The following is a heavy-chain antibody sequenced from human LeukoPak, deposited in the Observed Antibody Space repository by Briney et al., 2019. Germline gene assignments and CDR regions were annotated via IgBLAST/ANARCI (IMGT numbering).Heavy chain of an antibody. Sequence: GGSLRLSCTASAFTFGDYAMSWVRQAPGKGLEWVGFIRSKAYGGTTEYAASVKGRFTISRDDSKSIAYLQMNSLKTEDTAVYYCTRDRGKVLWFGEFFDYWGQGTLVTVSS. D-gene: IGHD3-10*01. CDR1: AFTFGDYA. CDR2: IRSKAYGGTT. CDR3: TRDRGKVLWFGEFFDY. V-gene: IGHV3-49*04. J-gene: IGHJ4*02.